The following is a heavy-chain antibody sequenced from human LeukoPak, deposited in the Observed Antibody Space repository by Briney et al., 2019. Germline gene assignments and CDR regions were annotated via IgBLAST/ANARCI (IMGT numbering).Heavy chain of an antibody. J-gene: IGHJ4*02. D-gene: IGHD3-9*01. CDR1: GFTFSSYA. CDR3: ARVYDILTGYYVHFDY. CDR2: ISGSGGST. V-gene: IGHV3-23*01. Sequence: PGGSLRLSCAASGFTFSSYAMSWVRQAPGKGLEWVSAISGSGGSTYYADSVKGRFTISRDNSKNTLYLQVNSLRAEDTAVYYCARVYDILTGYYVHFDYWGQGTLVTVSS.